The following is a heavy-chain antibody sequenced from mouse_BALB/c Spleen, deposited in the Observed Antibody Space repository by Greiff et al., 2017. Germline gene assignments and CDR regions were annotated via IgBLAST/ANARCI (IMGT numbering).Heavy chain of an antibody. J-gene: IGHJ4*01. CDR1: GFTFSDYY. D-gene: IGHD4-1*01. CDR2: ISDGGSYT. V-gene: IGHV5-4*02. CDR3: ARELGRSPYYAMDD. Sequence: EVKVEESGGGLVKPGGSLKLSCAASGFTFSDYYMYWVRQTPEKRLEWVATISDGGSYTYYPDSVKGRFTISRDNAKNNLYLQMSSLKSEDTAMYYCARELGRSPYYAMDDWGQGTSVTVAS.